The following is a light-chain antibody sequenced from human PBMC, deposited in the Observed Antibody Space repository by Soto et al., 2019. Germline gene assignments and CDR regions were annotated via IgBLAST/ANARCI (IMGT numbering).Light chain of an antibody. CDR2: GVS. CDR1: QSVSSNY. J-gene: IGKJ2*01. Sequence: EIVLTQSPGTLSLSLGERVTLSCRASQSVSSNYLAWYQHRPGQAPRLLIHGVSSRATGIPDRFTGSGSGRDFTLTISSLEPDDSAVYYCQQYGRSPYSFGQGTKLEIK. V-gene: IGKV3-20*01. CDR3: QQYGRSPYS.